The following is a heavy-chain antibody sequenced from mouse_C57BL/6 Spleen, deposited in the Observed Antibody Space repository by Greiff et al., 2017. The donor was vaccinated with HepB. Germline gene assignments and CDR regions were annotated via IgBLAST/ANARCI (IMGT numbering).Heavy chain of an antibody. V-gene: IGHV1-82*01. CDR1: GYAFSSSW. J-gene: IGHJ4*01. CDR3: ARAQIYYYGSSYEDYAMDY. Sequence: VQLQQSGPELVKPGASVKISCKASGYAFSSSWMNWVKQRPGKGLEWIGRIYPGDGDTNYNGKFKGKATLTADKSSSTAYMQLSSLTSEDSAVYFCARAQIYYYGSSYEDYAMDYWGQGTSVTVSS. CDR2: IYPGDGDT. D-gene: IGHD1-1*01.